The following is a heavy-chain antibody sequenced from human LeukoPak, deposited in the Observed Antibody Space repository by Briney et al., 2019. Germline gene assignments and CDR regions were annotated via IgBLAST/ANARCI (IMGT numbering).Heavy chain of an antibody. CDR1: GGSVSRGGYY. Sequence: SETLSLTCTVSGGSVSRGGYYWNWIRQLPGRGLEWIGFTSYSEGTYYNPSLMSRITISVDISQNQFSLKMRDVTAADTAVYFCATADWESFYFDSWGQGALVAVSS. J-gene: IGHJ4*02. CDR2: TSYSEGT. D-gene: IGHD1-26*01. V-gene: IGHV4-31*03. CDR3: ATADWESFYFDS.